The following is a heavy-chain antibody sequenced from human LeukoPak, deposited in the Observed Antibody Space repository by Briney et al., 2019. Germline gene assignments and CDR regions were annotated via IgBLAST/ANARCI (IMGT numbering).Heavy chain of an antibody. Sequence: GGSLRLSCAASGFTFNRYSMNWVRQAPGEGLEWVSSISSSSIYIYYADSLEGRFTISRDNSKNTLYLQMNSLRAADTAVYYCAKDPTHYRVWDDYDSTVLSYWGQGTLVTVSS. D-gene: IGHD3-22*01. CDR3: AKDPTHYRVWDDYDSTVLSY. CDR2: ISSSSIYI. V-gene: IGHV3-21*01. J-gene: IGHJ4*02. CDR1: GFTFNRYS.